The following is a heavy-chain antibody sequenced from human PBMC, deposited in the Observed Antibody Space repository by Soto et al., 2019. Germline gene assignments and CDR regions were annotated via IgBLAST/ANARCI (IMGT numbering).Heavy chain of an antibody. D-gene: IGHD3-3*01. V-gene: IGHV1-18*01. CDR1: GYTFTSYG. CDR3: ARSPDVLRFLEWSINWFDP. CDR2: ISAYNGNT. J-gene: IGHJ5*02. Sequence: GASVKVSWKASGYTFTSYGISWVRQAPGQGLEWMGWISAYNGNTNYAQKLQGRVTMTTDTSTSTAYMELRSLRSDDTAVYYCARSPDVLRFLEWSINWFDPWGQGTLVTVSS.